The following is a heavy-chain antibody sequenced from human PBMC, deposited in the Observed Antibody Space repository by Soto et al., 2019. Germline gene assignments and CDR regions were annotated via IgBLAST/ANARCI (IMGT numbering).Heavy chain of an antibody. CDR3: ARDGRGSGSYRPYYYGMDV. CDR2: ISAYNGNT. Sequence: ASVKVSCKASGYTFTSYGISWVRQAPGQGLEWMGWISAYNGNTNYAQKLQGRVTMTTDTSTSTAYMELRSLRSDDPAVYYCARDGRGSGSYRPYYYGMDVWGQGTTVTVSS. CDR1: GYTFTSYG. V-gene: IGHV1-18*01. D-gene: IGHD3-10*01. J-gene: IGHJ6*02.